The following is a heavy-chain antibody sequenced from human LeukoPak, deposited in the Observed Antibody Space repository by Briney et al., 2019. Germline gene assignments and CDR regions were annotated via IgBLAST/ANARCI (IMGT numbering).Heavy chain of an antibody. D-gene: IGHD3-22*01. Sequence: SVKVSCKASGGTFSSYAISWVRQAPGQGLEWMGGIIPIFGTANNAQNFQGRVTITADKSTSTAYMELSSLRSEDTAVYYCARVLPRGFDSSGYSSYYFDYWGQGTLVTVSS. CDR3: ARVLPRGFDSSGYSSYYFDY. J-gene: IGHJ4*02. CDR1: GGTFSSYA. CDR2: IIPIFGTA. V-gene: IGHV1-69*06.